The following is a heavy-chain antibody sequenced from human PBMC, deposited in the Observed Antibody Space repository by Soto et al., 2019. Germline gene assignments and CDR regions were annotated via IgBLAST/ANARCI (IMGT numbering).Heavy chain of an antibody. CDR1: GGSFSGYY. J-gene: IGHJ4*02. V-gene: IGHV4-34*01. D-gene: IGHD3-22*01. CDR3: TRGLLKDSSGYYPYY. CDR2: INHSGGT. Sequence: QVQLQQWGAGLLKPSETLSLTCAVYGGSFSGYYWNWVRQPPGKGLEWIAEINHSGGTNYNPSLQSRVTISVDTSKNQFSLKLSSVTAADTAVYYCTRGLLKDSSGYYPYYWGQGTLVTVSS.